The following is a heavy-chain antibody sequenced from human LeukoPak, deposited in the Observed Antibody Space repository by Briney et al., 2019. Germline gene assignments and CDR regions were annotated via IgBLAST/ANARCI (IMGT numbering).Heavy chain of an antibody. CDR1: GFTFSSFT. V-gene: IGHV3-23*01. J-gene: IGHJ6*03. CDR3: AKNRGHCVDGVCHNYYYMNV. CDR2: VSGSAGRT. Sequence: GGSLRLSCAASGFTFSSFTMTWVRQAPGKGLEWVSTVSGSAGRTDYADSVKGRFTISRDNLKNTLYLQMNGLRAEDTAVYYCAKNRGHCVDGVCHNYYYMNVWGRGTTVTVSS. D-gene: IGHD2-8*02.